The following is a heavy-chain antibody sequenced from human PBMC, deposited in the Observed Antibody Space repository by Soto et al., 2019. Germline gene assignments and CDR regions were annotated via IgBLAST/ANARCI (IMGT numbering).Heavy chain of an antibody. CDR3: SGSGSYSRKDLAYGMDV. Sequence: SETLSLTCTVSGGSISSYYWSWIRQPPGKGLEWIGYIYYSGSTNYNPSLKSRVTISVDTSKNQFSLKLSSVTAADTAAYYCSGSGSYSRKDLAYGMDVWGQGITVTVSS. J-gene: IGHJ6*02. V-gene: IGHV4-59*01. CDR2: IYYSGST. D-gene: IGHD3-10*01. CDR1: GGSISSYY.